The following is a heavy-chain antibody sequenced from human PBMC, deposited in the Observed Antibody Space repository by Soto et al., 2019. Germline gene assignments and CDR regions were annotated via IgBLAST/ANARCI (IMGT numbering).Heavy chain of an antibody. CDR1: GFTFSSYA. D-gene: IGHD6-13*01. CDR3: ARVGIAAAGATHYNYYYYGMDV. J-gene: IGHJ6*02. CDR2: ISYDGSNK. Sequence: PVGSLRLSCAASGFTFSSYAMHWVRQAPGKGLEWVAVISYDGSNKYYADSVKGRFTISRDNSKNTLYLQMNSLRAEDTAVYYCARVGIAAAGATHYNYYYYGMDVWGQGTTVTVS. V-gene: IGHV3-30-3*01.